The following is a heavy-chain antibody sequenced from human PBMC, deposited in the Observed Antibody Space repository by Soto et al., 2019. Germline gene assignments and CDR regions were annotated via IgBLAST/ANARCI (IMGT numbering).Heavy chain of an antibody. Sequence: EVQLVESGGGLVKPGGSLRLSCAASGFTFSSYSMNWVRQAPGKGLEWVSSISSSSSYIYYADSVKGRFTISRDNAKNSLYLQMNSLRAEDTAVYYCARALDETYYYDSSGYYFDAFDIWGQGTMVTVSS. D-gene: IGHD3-22*01. CDR2: ISSSSSYI. CDR3: ARALDETYYYDSSGYYFDAFDI. CDR1: GFTFSSYS. V-gene: IGHV3-21*01. J-gene: IGHJ3*02.